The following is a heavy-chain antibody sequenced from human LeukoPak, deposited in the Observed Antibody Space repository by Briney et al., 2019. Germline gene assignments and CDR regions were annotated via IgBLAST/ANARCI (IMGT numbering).Heavy chain of an antibody. Sequence: GASVKGSCTASGYTFTNYVIHWVRQAPGQGLEWRGWINVYNGNTNYAQKFQGRGAMTTDTSTTTAYMEMRNLRSEDSAVYYCARHGEYCCVNTCYPFDYWGQGILVTVSS. CDR2: INVYNGNT. CDR1: GYTFTNYV. D-gene: IGHD2-2*01. J-gene: IGHJ4*02. CDR3: ARHGEYCCVNTCYPFDY. V-gene: IGHV1-18*01.